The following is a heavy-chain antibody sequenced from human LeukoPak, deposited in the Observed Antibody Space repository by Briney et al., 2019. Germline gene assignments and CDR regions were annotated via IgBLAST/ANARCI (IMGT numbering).Heavy chain of an antibody. CDR2: LSYNGVS. V-gene: IGHV4-39*01. J-gene: IGHJ4*02. CDR1: GGSISNTTYY. Sequence: PSETLSLTCTVSGGSISNTTYYWGWVRQSPGKGLEWIGSLSYNGVSYCNPSLQSRVTLSVDTSSNQFSLNLSSVTAADTAVYYCARVGEASVVRPGEFDYWGQGTLVTVSS. D-gene: IGHD3-16*01. CDR3: ARVGEASVVRPGEFDY.